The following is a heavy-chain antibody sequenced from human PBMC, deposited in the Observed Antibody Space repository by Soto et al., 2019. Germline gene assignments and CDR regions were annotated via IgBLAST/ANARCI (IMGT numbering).Heavy chain of an antibody. D-gene: IGHD5-12*01. J-gene: IGHJ4*02. CDR2: TYYRSKWYN. V-gene: IGHV6-1*01. Sequence: PSRGLEWLGRTYYRSKWYNDYATSVKSRITINPDTSKNQFSLQLNSVTPEDTAVYYCAGESGYSGYGLDYWGQGTPVTVSS. CDR3: AGESGYSGYGLDY.